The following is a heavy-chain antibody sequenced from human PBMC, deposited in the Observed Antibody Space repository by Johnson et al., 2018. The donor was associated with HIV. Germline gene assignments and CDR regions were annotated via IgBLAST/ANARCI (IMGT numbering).Heavy chain of an antibody. V-gene: IGHV3-30-3*01. Sequence: QVQLVESGGGVVQAGRSLTLSCVGSGFTFTDYAIHWVRQPPGTGLEWVAVISDEGSNKYYAASVKGRFTISRENAKNTMYLQMNSLRGEDTALYYCARVRFRSVEGRATGYDAFDIWGQGTMVTVSS. D-gene: IGHD2-15*01. J-gene: IGHJ3*02. CDR1: GFTFTDYA. CDR2: ISDEGSNK. CDR3: ARVRFRSVEGRATGYDAFDI.